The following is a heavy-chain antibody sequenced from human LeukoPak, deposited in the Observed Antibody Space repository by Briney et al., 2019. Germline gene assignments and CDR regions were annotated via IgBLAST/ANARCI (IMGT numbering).Heavy chain of an antibody. D-gene: IGHD3-16*02. CDR1: GFTFSSYA. CDR2: VTGSGGST. Sequence: GGSLRLSCAASGFTFSSYALSWVRQAPGKGLEWVSGVTGSGGSTYYADSVKGRFTISRDNSKNALYLQMNSLRAEDTAVYYCAKDRLVIGFSDDYWGQGALVTVSS. V-gene: IGHV3-23*01. CDR3: AKDRLVIGFSDDY. J-gene: IGHJ4*02.